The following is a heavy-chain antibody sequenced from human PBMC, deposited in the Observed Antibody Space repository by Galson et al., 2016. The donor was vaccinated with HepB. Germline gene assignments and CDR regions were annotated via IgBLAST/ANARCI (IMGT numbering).Heavy chain of an antibody. CDR3: ARSRAHFGLDV. CDR2: INHSGST. CDR1: GGSFSAYY. V-gene: IGHV4-34*01. Sequence: LSLTCAVYGGSFSAYYWSWIRQPPGKGLEWIGEINHSGSTNYHPSLKSRVTISVDTSKNQFSLKLSSVTAADTAVYYCARSRAHFGLDVWGQGTTVTVSS. J-gene: IGHJ6*02.